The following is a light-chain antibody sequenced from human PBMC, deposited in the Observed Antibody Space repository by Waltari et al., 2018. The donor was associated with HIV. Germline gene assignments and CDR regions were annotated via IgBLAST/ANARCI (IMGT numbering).Light chain of an antibody. CDR3: SSFANRDGFYVL. V-gene: IGLV2-8*01. CDR2: EVT. CDR1: NSDIGTYDY. J-gene: IGLJ2*01. Sequence: QSALTQPPSASGSSGQSVTLSCTGTNSDIGTYDYVSWYQQHPGKAPKLVISEVTKRPSGVSDRFSGSKSGNTAFLTVSGLQAEDEADYYCSSFANRDGFYVLFGGGTRLTVL.